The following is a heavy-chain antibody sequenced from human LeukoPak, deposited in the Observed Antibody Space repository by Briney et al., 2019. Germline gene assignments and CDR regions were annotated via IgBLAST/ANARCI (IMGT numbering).Heavy chain of an antibody. CDR3: ARGLSIFGIDH. CDR2: INHSGST. V-gene: IGHV4-34*01. CDR1: GVSFSGYY. J-gene: IGHJ5*02. D-gene: IGHD3-3*01. Sequence: SETLSHTCAVYGVSFSGYYWSWIRPPPGKGLEWIGEINHSGSTNYNPSLKSRVTISVDTSKNQFSLKLSSVTAADTAVYYCARGLSIFGIDHWGQGTLVTVSS.